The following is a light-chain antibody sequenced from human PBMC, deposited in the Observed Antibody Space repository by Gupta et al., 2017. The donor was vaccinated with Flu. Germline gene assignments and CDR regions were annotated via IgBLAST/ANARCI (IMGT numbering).Light chain of an antibody. CDR3: SSYTSTNTFYV. V-gene: IGLV2-14*03. CDR1: SSDVGRSDS. CDR2: DVT. Sequence: QSALTQPASVSGSPGQSITISCTGTSSDVGRSDSVSWYQQDRGKAPKLMVYDVTRRPSGVASRFSGSKSGNTASLTISGLEAEDESDYFCSSYTSTNTFYVFGTGTKVTVL. J-gene: IGLJ1*01.